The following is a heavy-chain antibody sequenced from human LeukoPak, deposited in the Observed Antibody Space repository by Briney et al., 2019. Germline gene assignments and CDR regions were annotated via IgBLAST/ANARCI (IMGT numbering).Heavy chain of an antibody. CDR1: GGSISSSSYY. CDR2: IYYSGST. D-gene: IGHD4-17*01. J-gene: IGHJ4*02. V-gene: IGHV4-39*01. CDR3: ARNYGGYGSFDY. Sequence: SETLSLTCTVSGGSISSSSYYWGWIRQPPGKGLEWIGSIYYSGSTYYNPSLKSRVTISVDTSKNQFSLKLSSVTAADTAVYYCARNYGGYGSFDYWGQGTLVTVSS.